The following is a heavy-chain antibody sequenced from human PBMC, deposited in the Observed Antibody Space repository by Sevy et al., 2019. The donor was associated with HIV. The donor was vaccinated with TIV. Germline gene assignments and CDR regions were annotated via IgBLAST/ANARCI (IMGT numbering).Heavy chain of an antibody. CDR3: AREGCTRPHDF. D-gene: IGHD2-8*01. CDR1: GFTFYKYS. Sequence: GGSLRLSCVASGFTFYKYSMSWVRQAPGKGLERVSTLSFGCGQINYADSVKGRFTISRDDSKNTLYLQMNSLRAEDTAVYYCAREGCTRPHDFWGQGTLVTVSS. V-gene: IGHV3-23*01. J-gene: IGHJ4*02. CDR2: LSFGCGQI.